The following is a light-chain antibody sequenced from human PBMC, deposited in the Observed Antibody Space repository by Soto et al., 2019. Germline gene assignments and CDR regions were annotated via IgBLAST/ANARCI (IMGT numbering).Light chain of an antibody. J-gene: IGKJ5*01. Sequence: EIVLTQSPGTLSLSPVERATLSCRASQSVSNNYLAWYQQKPGQAPRLLIYGASNRATGIPDRFSGSGSGTDFTLTLSRVEPDDFAVYYCQQRSNWPPITFGQGTRLEIK. CDR3: QQRSNWPPIT. CDR1: QSVSNNY. V-gene: IGKV3D-20*02. CDR2: GAS.